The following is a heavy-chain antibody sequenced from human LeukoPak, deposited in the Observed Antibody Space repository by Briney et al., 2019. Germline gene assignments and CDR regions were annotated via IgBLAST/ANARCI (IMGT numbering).Heavy chain of an antibody. V-gene: IGHV3-30*18. CDR1: GFAFSTYG. Sequence: GGSLRLSCAASGFAFSTYGMHWVRQAPGKGLECVAVISYDGSHKHYADSVKGRFTISRDNSKSTLYLQMNSLRTEDTAVYYCAKDRQRAYCGGDCYSRPSYFDYWGQGTLVTVSS. CDR3: AKDRQRAYCGGDCYSRPSYFDY. J-gene: IGHJ4*02. D-gene: IGHD2-21*02. CDR2: ISYDGSHK.